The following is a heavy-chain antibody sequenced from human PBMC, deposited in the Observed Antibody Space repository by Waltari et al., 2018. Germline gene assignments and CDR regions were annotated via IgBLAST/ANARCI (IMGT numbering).Heavy chain of an antibody. D-gene: IGHD3-22*01. Sequence: QVQLQQWGAGLLKPSETLSLTCPVYGGSFSGYYWSWIRQPPGKGLEWIGEINHSGSTNYNPSLKSRVTISVDTSKNQFSLKLSSVTAADTAVYYCARGIDSSGYPTLYYWGQGTLVTVSS. CDR2: INHSGST. CDR3: ARGIDSSGYPTLYY. CDR1: GGSFSGYY. J-gene: IGHJ4*02. V-gene: IGHV4-34*01.